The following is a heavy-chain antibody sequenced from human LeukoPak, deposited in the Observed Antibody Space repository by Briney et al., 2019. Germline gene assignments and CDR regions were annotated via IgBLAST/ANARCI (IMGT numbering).Heavy chain of an antibody. J-gene: IGHJ4*02. V-gene: IGHV4-39*01. CDR3: ARLGMFDY. D-gene: IGHD7-27*01. CDR1: GGSISSSSYY. CDR2: IYYSGTT. Sequence: SETLSLTCTDSGGSISSSSYYWGWIRQPPGKGLEWIGNIYYSGTTYYNPSLKSRVTISIDTSKNQFSLKLSSVTAADTAVYYCARLGMFDYWGQGTLVTVSS.